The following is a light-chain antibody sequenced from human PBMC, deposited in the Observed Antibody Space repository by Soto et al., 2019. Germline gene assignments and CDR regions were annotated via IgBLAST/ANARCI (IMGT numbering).Light chain of an antibody. Sequence: EIVLTQSPATLSVSPGERATLSCRASQFVSRNLAWYQQKPGQAPRLVIHGASTRATGFPARFSGSGSGTEFTPTISYLQSEDFAVYYCQQYNSWPRTFGQGTKVEIK. V-gene: IGKV3-15*01. J-gene: IGKJ1*01. CDR3: QQYNSWPRT. CDR1: QFVSRN. CDR2: GAS.